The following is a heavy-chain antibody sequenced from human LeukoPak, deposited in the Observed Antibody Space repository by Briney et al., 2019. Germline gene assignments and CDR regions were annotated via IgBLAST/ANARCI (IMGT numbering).Heavy chain of an antibody. CDR2: ISSDGTNK. CDR1: RFTFRNYA. V-gene: IGHV3-30*04. CDR3: ARHQEY. J-gene: IGHJ4*02. Sequence: GGSLRLSCAASRFTFRNYAMHWVRQAPGKGLEWLAVISSDGTNKDYADSVKGRFSISRDNSKNTLYLQMNSLRAEDTAVYYCARHQEYWGQGTLVTVSS.